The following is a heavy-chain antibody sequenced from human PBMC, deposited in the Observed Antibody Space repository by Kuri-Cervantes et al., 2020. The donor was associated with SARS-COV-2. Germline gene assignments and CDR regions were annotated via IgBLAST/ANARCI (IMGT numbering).Heavy chain of an antibody. Sequence: ESLKISCAASGFPFSGSAMHWVRQASGKGLEWVGRIRSKANSYATAYAASVKGRFTISRDDSKNTAYLQMNSLKTEDTAVYYCTSVYYDFWSGYYGALDIWGQGTMVTVSS. J-gene: IGHJ3*02. V-gene: IGHV3-73*01. CDR2: IRSKANSYAT. D-gene: IGHD3-3*01. CDR3: TSVYYDFWSGYYGALDI. CDR1: GFPFSGSA.